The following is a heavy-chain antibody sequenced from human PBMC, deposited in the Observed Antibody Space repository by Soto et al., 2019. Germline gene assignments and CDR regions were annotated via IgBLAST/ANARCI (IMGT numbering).Heavy chain of an antibody. CDR2: IYHSGNT. V-gene: IGHV4-30-2*01. Sequence: SETLSLTCAVSGGSISSGGYSWSWIRQPPGKGLEWIGYIYHSGNTYYNPSLKSRVTISVDRSKNQFSLKLNSVTAADTAIYYCVKHRDCYGNTCYSREFDPWGQGTLVTVSS. CDR3: VKHRDCYGNTCYSREFDP. J-gene: IGHJ5*02. CDR1: GGSISSGGYS. D-gene: IGHD2-15*01.